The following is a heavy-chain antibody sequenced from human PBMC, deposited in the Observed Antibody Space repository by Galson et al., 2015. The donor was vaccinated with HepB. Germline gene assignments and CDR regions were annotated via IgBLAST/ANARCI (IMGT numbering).Heavy chain of an antibody. J-gene: IGHJ6*03. D-gene: IGHD2-2*02. CDR3: ARGPPARALGYCSSTSCYSVGGVPKRQSYYYYYMDV. V-gene: IGHV3-33*08. CDR2: IWYDGSNK. CDR1: GFTFSSYG. Sequence: SLRLSCAASGFTFSSYGMHWVRQAPGKGLEWVAVIWYDGSNKYYADSVKGRFTISRDNSKNTLYLQMNSLRAEDTAVYYCARGPPARALGYCSSTSCYSVGGVPKRQSYYYYYMDVWGKGTTVTVSS.